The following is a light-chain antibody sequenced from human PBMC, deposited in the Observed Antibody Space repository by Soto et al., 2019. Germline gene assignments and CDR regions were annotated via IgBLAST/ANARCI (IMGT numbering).Light chain of an antibody. J-gene: IGKJ5*01. CDR3: PHYGSSPIT. V-gene: IGKV3D-20*01. CDR2: DAS. Sequence: ESVLIPALAASFLYPGERATLSCGASQTFSSNYLAWYQQKPGLAPRLLIYDASSRATGIPDRFSGSGSGTDFTLTISRLEPDDFPVSYCPHYGSSPITSGQGTRLEIK. CDR1: QTFSSNY.